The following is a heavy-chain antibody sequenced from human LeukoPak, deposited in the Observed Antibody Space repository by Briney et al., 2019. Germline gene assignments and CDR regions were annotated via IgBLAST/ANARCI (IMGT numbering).Heavy chain of an antibody. J-gene: IGHJ4*02. V-gene: IGHV4-34*01. CDR2: INHSGST. Sequence: SETLSLTCAVYGGSFSGYYWSWIRQPLGKGLEWIGEINHSGSTNYNPSLKSRVTISVDTSKNQFSLKLSSVTAADTAVYYCARRGGYGYCSSTSCPVDYWGQGTLVTVSS. D-gene: IGHD2-2*03. CDR1: GGSFSGYY. CDR3: ARRGGYGYCSSTSCPVDY.